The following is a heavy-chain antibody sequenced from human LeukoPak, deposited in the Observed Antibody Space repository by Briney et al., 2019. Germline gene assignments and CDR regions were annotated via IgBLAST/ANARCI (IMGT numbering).Heavy chain of an antibody. CDR3: AGRGFTFDY. CDR1: GGSISSYY. V-gene: IGHV4-59*01. Sequence: PSETLSLTCTVSGGSISSYYWSWIRQPPGKGLEWIGYIYYSGSTNYNPSLKSRVTISVDTSKNQFSLKLSSVTAADTAVYYCAGRGFTFDYWGQGTLVTVSS. D-gene: IGHD5-12*01. J-gene: IGHJ4*02. CDR2: IYYSGST.